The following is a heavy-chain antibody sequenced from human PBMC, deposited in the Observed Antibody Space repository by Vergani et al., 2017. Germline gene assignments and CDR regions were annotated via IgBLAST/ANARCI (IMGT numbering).Heavy chain of an antibody. D-gene: IGHD3-10*01. CDR2: INHSGST. CDR1: GGSFSGYY. V-gene: IGHV4-34*01. J-gene: IGHJ4*02. Sequence: QVQLQQWGAGLLKPSGTLSLICAVSGGSFSGYYWSWIRQPPGKGLEWIGEINHSGSTNYNPSRKSRVTISVDTSKNQFSLKLSSVTAAATAVYYCARGRRTMVRGGVFDYWGQGTLVTVSS. CDR3: ARGRRTMVRGGVFDY.